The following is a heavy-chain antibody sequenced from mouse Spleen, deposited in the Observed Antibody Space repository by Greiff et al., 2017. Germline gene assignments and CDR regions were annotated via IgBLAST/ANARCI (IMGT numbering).Heavy chain of an antibody. CDR3: ALAYYGNAMDY. J-gene: IGHJ4*01. CDR1: GFSLTSYG. Sequence: VMLVESGPGLVQPSQSLSITCTVSGFSLTSYGVHWVRQPPGKGLEWLGVIWSGGSTDYNAAFISRLSISKDNSKSQVFFKMNSLQADDTAIYYCALAYYGNAMDYWGQGTSVTVSS. V-gene: IGHV2-4*02. CDR2: IWSGGST. D-gene: IGHD2-10*01.